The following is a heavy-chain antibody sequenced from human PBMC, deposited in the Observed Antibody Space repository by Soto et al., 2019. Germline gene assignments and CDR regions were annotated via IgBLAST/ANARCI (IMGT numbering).Heavy chain of an antibody. V-gene: IGHV1-69*02. CDR2: IIPILGIA. CDR1: GGTFSSYT. CDR3: ARTVVAASNAFDI. Sequence: GASVKVSCKASGGTFSSYTISWLRQAPGQGLEWMGRIIPILGIANYAQKFQGRVTITADKSTSTAYMELSSLRSEDTAVYYCARTVVAASNAFDIWGQGTMVTVSS. J-gene: IGHJ3*02. D-gene: IGHD2-15*01.